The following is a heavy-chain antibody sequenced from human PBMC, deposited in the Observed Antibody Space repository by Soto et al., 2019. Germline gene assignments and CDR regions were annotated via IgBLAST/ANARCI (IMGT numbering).Heavy chain of an antibody. V-gene: IGHV3-33*01. Sequence: GGSLRLSCVASGFTFSKNGMHWVRQAPGKGLEWVAVIWSDGSKKYYGDSVKGRFTISRDNSKNTLHLQMSGLRVDDTAVYYCARDRGCGSPSCYEPYYYYGMDVWGQGTTVTVSS. CDR1: GFTFSKNG. CDR2: IWSDGSKK. D-gene: IGHD2-2*01. J-gene: IGHJ6*02. CDR3: ARDRGCGSPSCYEPYYYYGMDV.